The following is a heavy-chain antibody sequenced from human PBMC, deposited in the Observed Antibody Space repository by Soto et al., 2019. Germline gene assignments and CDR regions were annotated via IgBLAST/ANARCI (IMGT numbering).Heavy chain of an antibody. J-gene: IGHJ5*02. Sequence: LRLSCAASGFTFSSYAMSWVRQAPGKGLEWVSAISGSGGSTYYADSVKGRFTISRDNSKNTLYLQMNSLRAEDTAVYYCAKDLTYSGSPNWFDPWCPGTLVTVSS. CDR1: GFTFSSYA. CDR3: AKDLTYSGSPNWFDP. D-gene: IGHD1-26*01. CDR2: ISGSGGST. V-gene: IGHV3-23*01.